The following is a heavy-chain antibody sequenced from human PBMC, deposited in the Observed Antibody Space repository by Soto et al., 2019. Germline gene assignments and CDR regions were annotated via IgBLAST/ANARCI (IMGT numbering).Heavy chain of an antibody. D-gene: IGHD2-2*01. V-gene: IGHV1-18*04. CDR1: GYIFTSYG. CDR2: ISGYNGNT. CDR3: ARAARYCSVTSCFASFYWFDP. Sequence: QVQVVQSGPEVKKPGASVRVSCKASGYIFTSYGFSWVRQAPGQGLEWMGWISGYNGNTNYAQKIQGRVTMTTDTSTTNAYMELRSVRSDDTAVYYCARAARYCSVTSCFASFYWFDPWGQGTLVTVAS. J-gene: IGHJ5*02.